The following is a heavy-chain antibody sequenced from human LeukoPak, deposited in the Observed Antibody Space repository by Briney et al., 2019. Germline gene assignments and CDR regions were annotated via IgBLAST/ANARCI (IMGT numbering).Heavy chain of an antibody. CDR3: TRQTGYSSGWYPFPH. V-gene: IGHV3-73*01. CDR2: IRSKASSYAT. Sequence: GGSLRLSCAASGFTFSGSAMHWVRQASGKGLEWVGRIRSKASSYATAYAASVKGRFTISRDDSKNTAYLQMNSLKTEDTAVYYCTRQTGYSSGWYPFPHWGQGTLVTVSS. CDR1: GFTFSGSA. J-gene: IGHJ1*01. D-gene: IGHD6-19*01.